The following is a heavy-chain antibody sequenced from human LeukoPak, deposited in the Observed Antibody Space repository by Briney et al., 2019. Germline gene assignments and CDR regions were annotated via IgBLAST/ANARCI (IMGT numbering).Heavy chain of an antibody. CDR3: AKDVYSSSPYYFDY. Sequence: GGSLRLSCAASGFTFSSYAMSWVRQAPGKGLEWVSTISGSGGSTYSADSVKGRFTISRDNSKNTLPLQMNSLRAEDTAVYYCAKDVYSSSPYYFDYWGQGTLVTVSS. CDR2: ISGSGGST. J-gene: IGHJ4*02. D-gene: IGHD6-13*01. V-gene: IGHV3-23*01. CDR1: GFTFSSYA.